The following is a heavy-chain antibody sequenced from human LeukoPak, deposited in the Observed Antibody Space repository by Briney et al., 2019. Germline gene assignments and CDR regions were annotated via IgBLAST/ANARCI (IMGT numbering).Heavy chain of an antibody. V-gene: IGHV1-18*01. D-gene: IGHD3-22*01. CDR3: ARSLGDSSGYYPLPFDY. CDR1: GYTFSNYG. J-gene: IGHJ4*02. Sequence: ASVKVSCKASGYTFSNYGITLVRQAPGQGLEWMGWISGYNGNTNFAQKLQGRVSMTTDTSTYTSDMELRSLRSDDTAVYYCARSLGDSSGYYPLPFDYWGQGTLVIVSS. CDR2: ISGYNGNT.